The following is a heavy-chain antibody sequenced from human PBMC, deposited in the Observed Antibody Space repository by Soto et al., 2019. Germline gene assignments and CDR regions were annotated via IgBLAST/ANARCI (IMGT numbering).Heavy chain of an antibody. J-gene: IGHJ4*02. Sequence: ASVKVSCKDSGGLFSSFAISWVRQAPGQGLEWLGGIIPVFGTTNYAEKFQDRVTITADESTNTAYMELSSLTSGGTAMYYCARGGGPYVWFNEFWGQGTLVTVSS. CDR2: IIPVFGTT. V-gene: IGHV1-69*13. CDR3: ARGGGPYVWFNEF. D-gene: IGHD3-16*01. CDR1: GGLFSSFA.